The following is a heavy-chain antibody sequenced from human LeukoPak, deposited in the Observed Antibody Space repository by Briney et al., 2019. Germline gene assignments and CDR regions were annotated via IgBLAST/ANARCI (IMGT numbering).Heavy chain of an antibody. CDR1: GFTFSSYA. Sequence: PGGSLRLSCAASGFTFSSYAMSWVRQAPGKGLEWVSYISSSSSTIYYADSVKGRFTISRDNAKDSLYLQMNSLRAEDTAVYYCARAMIVAPFDAFDIWGQGTMVTVSS. CDR2: ISSSSSTI. V-gene: IGHV3-48*01. CDR3: ARAMIVAPFDAFDI. D-gene: IGHD3-22*01. J-gene: IGHJ3*02.